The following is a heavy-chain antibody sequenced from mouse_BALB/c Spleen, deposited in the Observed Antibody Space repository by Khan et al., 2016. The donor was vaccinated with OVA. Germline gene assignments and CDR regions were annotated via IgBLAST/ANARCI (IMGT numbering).Heavy chain of an antibody. J-gene: IGHJ3*01. Sequence: EVQLQESGPSLVKPSQTLSLTCSVTGDSITSGYWSWIRKFPGNKLEYMGYMIYSGNTYYNPSLKSRISITRHTSKNQDYLQLNSLTTEDTATYYCARSTYRYAFAYWGQGTLVPVSA. CDR3: ARSTYRYAFAY. CDR1: GDSITSGY. CDR2: MIYSGNT. V-gene: IGHV3-8*02. D-gene: IGHD2-14*01.